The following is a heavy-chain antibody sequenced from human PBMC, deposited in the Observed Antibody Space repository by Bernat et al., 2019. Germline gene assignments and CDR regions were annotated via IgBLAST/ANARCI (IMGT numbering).Heavy chain of an antibody. CDR2: IKQDGSEK. CDR3: ARAGKYCSGGSCYPQTDAFDI. D-gene: IGHD2-15*01. Sequence: EVQLVESGGGLVQPGGSLRLSCAASGFTFSSYWMSWVRQAPGKGLEWVANIKQDGSEKYYVDSVKGRFTISRDNAKNSLYLQMNSLRAEDTAVYYCARAGKYCSGGSCYPQTDAFDIWGQGTMVTVSS. V-gene: IGHV3-7*03. J-gene: IGHJ3*02. CDR1: GFTFSSYW.